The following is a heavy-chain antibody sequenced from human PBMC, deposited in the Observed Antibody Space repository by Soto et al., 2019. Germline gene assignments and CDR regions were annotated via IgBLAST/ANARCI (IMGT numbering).Heavy chain of an antibody. CDR1: GYSFTYFE. D-gene: IGHD7-27*01. J-gene: IGHJ4*02. Sequence: QVQLVQSGPEVKQPGASVRISCQASGYSFTYFEMHWVRQAPGQRLEWMGWINTGNGDTKYSQKFQGRVTFTRDTSASTAYLGLDGLTSDDTSVYFCAIGLTRLDYWGQGTLVTVAS. CDR2: INTGNGDT. V-gene: IGHV1-3*04. CDR3: AIGLTRLDY.